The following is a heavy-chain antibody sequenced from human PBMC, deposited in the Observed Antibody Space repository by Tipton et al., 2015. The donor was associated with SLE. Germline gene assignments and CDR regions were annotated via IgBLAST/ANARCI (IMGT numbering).Heavy chain of an antibody. V-gene: IGHV3-30*02. J-gene: IGHJ4*02. Sequence: SGFTFRDYAMHWVRQAPGKGLEWLTFIQNDGSNKYFADSVKGRFTISRDNSKNTVSLQMNSLRADDTAVYYCANSRFVPEAYWGQGTLVTVSS. CDR2: IQNDGSNK. CDR3: ANSRFVPEAY. D-gene: IGHD3-3*01. CDR1: GFTFRDYA.